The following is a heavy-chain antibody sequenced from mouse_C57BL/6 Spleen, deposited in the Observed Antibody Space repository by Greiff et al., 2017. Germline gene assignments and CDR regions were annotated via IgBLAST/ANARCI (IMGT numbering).Heavy chain of an antibody. CDR1: GFTFSSYA. Sequence: EVQLVESGGGLVKPGGSLKLSCAASGFTFSSYAMSWVRQTPEKRLEWVATISDGGSYTYYPDNVKGRFTISRDNAKNNLYLQMSHLKSEDTAMYYCARDHVTNFDYWGQGTTLTVSS. V-gene: IGHV5-4*01. J-gene: IGHJ2*01. D-gene: IGHD2-12*01. CDR2: ISDGGSYT. CDR3: ARDHVTNFDY.